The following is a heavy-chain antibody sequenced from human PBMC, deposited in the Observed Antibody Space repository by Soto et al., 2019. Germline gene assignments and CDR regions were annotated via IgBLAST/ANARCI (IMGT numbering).Heavy chain of an antibody. D-gene: IGHD6-19*01. CDR1: GFTFSSYA. Sequence: GGSLRLSCAASGFTFSSYAMSWVRQAPGKGLEWVSAISGSGGSTYYADSVKGRFTISRDNSKNTLYLQMNSLRAEDTAVYYCAKDPAVAGFLPSYYYGMDVWGRGTTVTVSS. CDR2: ISGSGGST. J-gene: IGHJ6*02. V-gene: IGHV3-23*01. CDR3: AKDPAVAGFLPSYYYGMDV.